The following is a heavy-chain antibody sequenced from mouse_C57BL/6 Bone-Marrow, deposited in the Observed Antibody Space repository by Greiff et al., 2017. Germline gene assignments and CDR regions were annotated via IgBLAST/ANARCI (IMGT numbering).Heavy chain of an antibody. CDR3: DIWLRRKGFAY. D-gene: IGHD2-2*01. V-gene: IGHV1-54*01. CDR1: GYAFTNYL. J-gene: IGHJ3*01. CDR2: INPGCGGT. Sequence: QVHVKQSGAELVRPGTSVKVSCKASGYAFTNYLIEWVKQRPGQGLEWIGVINPGCGGTNYNEKFKGKATLTADKSSSTAYMQLSSLTSEDSAVYICDIWLRRKGFAYWGQGTLVTVSA.